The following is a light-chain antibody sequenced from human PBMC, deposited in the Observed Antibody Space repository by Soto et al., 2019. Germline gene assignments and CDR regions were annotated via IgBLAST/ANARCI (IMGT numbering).Light chain of an antibody. CDR2: DAS. Sequence: DIQMTQSPSTLSASVGDRLTITCRASQSISSWLAWYQQKPGKAPKLLIYDASSLESGVPSRFSGSGSGTEFTLTISSLQTDDFASYYCQQYDSYSWTFGQGTKVDIK. V-gene: IGKV1-5*01. CDR1: QSISSW. J-gene: IGKJ1*01. CDR3: QQYDSYSWT.